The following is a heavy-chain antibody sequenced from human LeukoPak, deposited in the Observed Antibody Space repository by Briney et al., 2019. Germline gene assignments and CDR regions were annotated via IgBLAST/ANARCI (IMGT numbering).Heavy chain of an antibody. D-gene: IGHD2-21*02. V-gene: IGHV4-34*01. CDR1: GGSFSGYY. CDR3: ARDIVVVTAKGLVYYYYMDV. J-gene: IGHJ6*03. CDR2: INHSGST. Sequence: SETLSLTCAVYGGSFSGYYWSWIRQPPGKGLEWIGEINHSGSTNYNPSLKSRVTISVDTSKNQFPLKLSSVTAADTAVYYCARDIVVVTAKGLVYYYYMDVWGKGTTVTVSS.